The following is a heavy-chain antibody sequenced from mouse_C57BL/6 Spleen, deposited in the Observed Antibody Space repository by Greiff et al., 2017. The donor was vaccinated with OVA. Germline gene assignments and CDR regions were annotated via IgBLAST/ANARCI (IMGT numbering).Heavy chain of an antibody. V-gene: IGHV1-58*01. J-gene: IGHJ2*01. Sequence: VQLQQSGAELVRPGSSVKMSCKTSGYTFTSYGINWVKQRPGQGLEWIGYIYIGNDYTEYNEKFKGKATLTSDTSSSTAYMQLSSLTSEDSAIYFCARDYGRGRVFDYWGQGTTLTVSS. D-gene: IGHD1-1*01. CDR2: IYIGNDYT. CDR1: GYTFTSYG. CDR3: ARDYGRGRVFDY.